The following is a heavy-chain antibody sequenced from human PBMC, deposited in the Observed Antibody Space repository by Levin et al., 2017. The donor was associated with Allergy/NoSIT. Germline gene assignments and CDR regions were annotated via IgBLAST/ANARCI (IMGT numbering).Heavy chain of an antibody. CDR3: AKPMVRGVIYYYYMDG. D-gene: IGHD3-10*01. CDR1: GFTFSSYG. CDR2: ISYDGSNK. J-gene: IGHJ6*03. Sequence: LSLTCAASGFTFSSYGMHWVRQAPGKGLEWVAVISYDGSNKYYADSVKGRFTISRDNSKNTLYLQMNSLRAEDTAVYYCAKPMVRGVIYYYYMDGWGKGTTVTVSS. V-gene: IGHV3-30*18.